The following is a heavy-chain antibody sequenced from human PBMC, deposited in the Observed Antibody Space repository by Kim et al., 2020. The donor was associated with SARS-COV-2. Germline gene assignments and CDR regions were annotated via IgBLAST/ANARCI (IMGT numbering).Heavy chain of an antibody. CDR3: ARAHITSYGVAVAPYDF. D-gene: IGHD3-3*01. Sequence: LEWVANIKQDGSGKYYVDSVKGRFTVSRDNAKNSLYLQMSSLRAEDTAVYYCARAHITSYGVAVAPYDFWGQGVLVTVSS. J-gene: IGHJ4*02. CDR2: IKQDGSGK. V-gene: IGHV3-7*01.